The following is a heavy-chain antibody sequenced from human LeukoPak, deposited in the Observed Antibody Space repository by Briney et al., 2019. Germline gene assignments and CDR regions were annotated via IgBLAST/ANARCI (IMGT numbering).Heavy chain of an antibody. D-gene: IGHD3-22*01. CDR1: GGSISIYY. Sequence: ASETLSLTCTVSGGSISIYYWSWIRQPPGKGLEWIGYIYDSGSTNYNPSLKSRVTISVDTSKNQFSLNLSSVTAADTAVYYCAKHGTDSSGFYYRNFDYWGQGTLVTVSS. CDR2: IYDSGST. V-gene: IGHV4-59*08. CDR3: AKHGTDSSGFYYRNFDY. J-gene: IGHJ4*02.